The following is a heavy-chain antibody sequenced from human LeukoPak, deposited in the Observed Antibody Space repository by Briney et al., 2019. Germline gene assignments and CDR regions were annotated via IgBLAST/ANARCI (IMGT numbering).Heavy chain of an antibody. J-gene: IGHJ4*02. V-gene: IGHV4-61*02. CDR1: GGSISSGTYY. D-gene: IGHD4-23*01. CDR2: IYTSGST. CDR3: AREEYGGNSEFDY. Sequence: PSQTLSLTCTVSGGSISSGTYYWNWIRQPAGKGLEWIGRIYTSGSTNYNPSLKSRVTMSVDTSKNQFSLKLSSVTAADTAVYYCAREEYGGNSEFDYWGQGTLVTVSS.